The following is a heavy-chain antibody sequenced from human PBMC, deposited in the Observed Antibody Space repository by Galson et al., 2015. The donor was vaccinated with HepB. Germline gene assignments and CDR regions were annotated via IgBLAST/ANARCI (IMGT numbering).Heavy chain of an antibody. CDR2: ITGDGSST. Sequence: SLRLSCAASGFTFSSYWMHWVRQAPGKGLVWVSHITGDGSSTNYADSVKGRFTISRDNAKNTLYLHMNSLRAEDTALYYCAKDHRALASGTYYKLRFYGMDVWGQGTTVTVSS. V-gene: IGHV3-74*01. CDR1: GFTFSSYW. J-gene: IGHJ6*02. CDR3: AKDHRALASGTYYKLRFYGMDV. D-gene: IGHD3-10*01.